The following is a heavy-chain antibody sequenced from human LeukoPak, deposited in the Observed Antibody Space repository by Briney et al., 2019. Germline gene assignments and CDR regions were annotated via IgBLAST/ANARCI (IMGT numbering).Heavy chain of an antibody. Sequence: ASVKDSCKASGYSFTTYYIHWVRQAPGQGLEWMGVINPSGGSTSFAQKFQARLTMTRDTSTSTVYMELSGLRSEDTAVYYCAREIVVVPSAMGFDPWGQGTLVTVSS. CDR1: GYSFTTYY. CDR3: AREIVVVPSAMGFDP. V-gene: IGHV1-46*01. CDR2: INPSGGST. J-gene: IGHJ5*02. D-gene: IGHD2-2*01.